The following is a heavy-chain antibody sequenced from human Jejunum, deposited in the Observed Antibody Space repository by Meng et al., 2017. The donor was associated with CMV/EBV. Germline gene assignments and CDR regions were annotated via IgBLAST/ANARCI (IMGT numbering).Heavy chain of an antibody. J-gene: IGHJ5*02. V-gene: IGHV4-39*07. D-gene: IGHD3-3*01. CDR2: VYYSGST. CDR3: ARDSFGVLINEYNCFDP. Sequence: SSSGSPYYWGWIRQPPGKGLEWIVSVYYSGSTYYNPSLRSRVSISVDTSKNLFSLQLSSVTAADTAVYYCARDSFGVLINEYNCFDPWGQGTLVTVSS. CDR1: SSSGSPYY.